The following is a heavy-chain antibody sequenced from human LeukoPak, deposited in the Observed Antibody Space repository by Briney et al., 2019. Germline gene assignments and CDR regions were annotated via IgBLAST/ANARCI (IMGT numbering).Heavy chain of an antibody. CDR2: ISSSSNYI. J-gene: IGHJ4*02. CDR3: ARALYCSGRSCYFDY. D-gene: IGHD2-15*01. CDR1: GFTFSSYS. Sequence: GGSLRLSCAASGFTFSSYSMNWVRQAPGKGLEWVSSISSSSNYIYYADSVKGRFTISRDNAKNSLYPQMNSLRAEDTAVYYCARALYCSGRSCYFDYWGQGTLVTVSS. V-gene: IGHV3-21*01.